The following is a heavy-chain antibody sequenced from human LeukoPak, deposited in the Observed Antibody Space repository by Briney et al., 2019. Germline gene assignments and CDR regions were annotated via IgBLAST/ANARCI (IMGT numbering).Heavy chain of an antibody. CDR1: GVTFSNFA. J-gene: IGHJ4*02. CDR3: ASAESNWASFDY. D-gene: IGHD1-1*01. CDR2: IIPIFGTA. Sequence: SVKVSCKASGVTFSNFAISWVRQAPGQGLEWMGGIIPIFGTANYAQKFQGRVTITADKSTSTAYMELSSLRSEDTAVYYCASAESNWASFDYWGQGTLVTVSS. V-gene: IGHV1-69*06.